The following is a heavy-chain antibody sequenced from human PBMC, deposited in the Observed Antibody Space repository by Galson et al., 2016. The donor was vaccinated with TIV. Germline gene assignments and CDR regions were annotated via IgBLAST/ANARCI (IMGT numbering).Heavy chain of an antibody. V-gene: IGHV3-20*04. CDR1: GFTFDDHG. J-gene: IGHJ6*03. CDR3: ARLPTAPACYYYLDI. Sequence: SLRLSCAASGFTFDDHGMSWVRQAPGKGLEWVSGINWNGGGTAYADSVKGRFTISRDNSKNSLYLQMSSLRVEDTALYYCARLPTAPACYYYLDIWGKGTTVTVSS. CDR2: INWNGGGT. D-gene: IGHD2-21*02.